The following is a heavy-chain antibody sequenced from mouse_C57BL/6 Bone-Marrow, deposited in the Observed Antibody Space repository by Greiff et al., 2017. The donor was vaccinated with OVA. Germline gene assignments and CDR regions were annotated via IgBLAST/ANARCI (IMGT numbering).Heavy chain of an antibody. J-gene: IGHJ4*01. CDR1: GYSFTGYY. D-gene: IGHD2-5*01. CDR2: INPSTGGT. CDR3: ARDYYSNYAMDY. V-gene: IGHV1-42*01. Sequence: VQLQQSGPELVKPGASVKISCKASGYSFTGYYMNWVKQSPEKSLEWIGEINPSTGGTTYNQKFKAKATLTVDKSSSTAYMQLKSLTSEDSAVYYCARDYYSNYAMDYWGQGTSVTVSS.